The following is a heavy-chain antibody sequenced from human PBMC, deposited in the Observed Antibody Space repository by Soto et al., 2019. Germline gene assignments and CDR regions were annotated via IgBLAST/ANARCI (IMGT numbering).Heavy chain of an antibody. Sequence: PGGSLRLSCAASGFTFSDYYMSWIRQAPGKGLEWVSYISSSSSYTNYADSVKGRFTISRDNAKNSLYLQMNSLRAEDTAVYYCAGAVTIFDLRSPLDPWGQGTLVTVSS. J-gene: IGHJ5*02. CDR3: AGAVTIFDLRSPLDP. CDR1: GFTFSDYY. D-gene: IGHD3-3*01. V-gene: IGHV3-11*06. CDR2: ISSSSSYT.